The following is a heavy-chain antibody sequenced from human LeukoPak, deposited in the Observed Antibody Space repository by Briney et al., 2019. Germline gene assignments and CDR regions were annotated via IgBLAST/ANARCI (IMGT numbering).Heavy chain of an antibody. V-gene: IGHV4-4*09. CDR3: ASLSYYYDSSGYYSRNYYYYMDV. CDR2: IYTSGST. J-gene: IGHJ6*03. D-gene: IGHD3-22*01. Sequence: SETLSLTCTVSGGSISSYYWSWIRQPPGKGLEWIGYIYTSGSTNYNPSLKGRVTISVDTSKNQFSLKLSSVTAADTAVYYCASLSYYYDSSGYYSRNYYYYMDVWGKGTTVTVSS. CDR1: GGSISSYY.